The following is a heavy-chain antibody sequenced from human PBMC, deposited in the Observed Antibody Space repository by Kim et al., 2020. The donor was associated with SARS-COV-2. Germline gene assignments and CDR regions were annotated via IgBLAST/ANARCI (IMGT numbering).Heavy chain of an antibody. V-gene: IGHV3-48*04. CDR1: GFTFRSHS. CDR2: ISSGSRAI. D-gene: IGHD6-6*01. Sequence: GGSLRLFCAASGFTFRSHSMNWVRQAPGKGLEWVAYISSGSRAIYYADSVKGRFTISRDDAKNSLDLQMHSLRVEDTAVYFCARDRSSITVHWYFDFWGR. J-gene: IGHJ2*01. CDR3: ARDRSSITVHWYFDF.